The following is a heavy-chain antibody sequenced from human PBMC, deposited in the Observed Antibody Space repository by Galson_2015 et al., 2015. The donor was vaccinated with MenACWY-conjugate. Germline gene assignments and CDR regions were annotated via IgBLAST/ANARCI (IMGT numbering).Heavy chain of an antibody. J-gene: IGHJ4*02. V-gene: IGHV3-74*01. CDR3: VRSVVAAYGYFDY. CDR1: EVSFTNSW. D-gene: IGHD2-15*01. CDR2: INGAGTDT. Sequence: SLRLSCADSEVSFTNSWMHWVRQAPGKGLVWVSRINGAGTDTSYADSVKGRFTISRDNAKNTLYLQMNSLRDDDTAVYYCVRSVVAAYGYFDYWGQGTLVTVSS.